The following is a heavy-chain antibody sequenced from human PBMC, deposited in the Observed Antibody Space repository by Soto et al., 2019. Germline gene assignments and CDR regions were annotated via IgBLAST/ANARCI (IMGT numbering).Heavy chain of an antibody. CDR1: GFTFSSYG. V-gene: IGHV3-33*01. D-gene: IGHD3-22*01. J-gene: IGHJ4*02. CDR3: ARGETYYYDSSGSSGKPDFDY. CDR2: IWYDGSNK. Sequence: GGSLRLSCAASGFTFSSYGMHWVRQAPGKGLEWVAVIWYDGSNKYYADSVKGRFTISRDNSKNTLYLQMNSLRAEDTAVYYCARGETYYYDSSGSSGKPDFDYWGQGTLVTVSS.